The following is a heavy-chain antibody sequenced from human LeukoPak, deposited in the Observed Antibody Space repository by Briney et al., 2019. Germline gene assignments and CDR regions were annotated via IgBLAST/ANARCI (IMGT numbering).Heavy chain of an antibody. CDR1: GGSISSYY. CDR2: IYTSGST. D-gene: IGHD3-3*01. J-gene: IGHJ5*02. CDR3: ARTTAVTYYDFWSGYYPTDNWFDP. Sequence: SETLSLTCAVSGGSISSYYWSWIRLPAGKGLEWIGRIYTSGSTNYNPSLKSRVTMSVDTSKNQFSLKLSSVTAADTAVYYCARTTAVTYYDFWSGYYPTDNWFDPWGQGTLVTVSS. V-gene: IGHV4-4*07.